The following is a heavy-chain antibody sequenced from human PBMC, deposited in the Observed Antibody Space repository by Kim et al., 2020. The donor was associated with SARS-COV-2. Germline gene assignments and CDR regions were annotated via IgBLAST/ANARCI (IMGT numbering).Heavy chain of an antibody. D-gene: IGHD3-10*01. V-gene: IGHV3-30*01. Sequence: CADAVKGRVTISSDNSMNTLDLQMNSLRTEDTAVYYCARKRSFDTFDIWGQGTTATVSS. J-gene: IGHJ3*02. CDR3: ARKRSFDTFDI.